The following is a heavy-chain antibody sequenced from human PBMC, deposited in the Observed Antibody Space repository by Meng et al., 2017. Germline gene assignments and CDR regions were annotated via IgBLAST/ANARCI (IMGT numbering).Heavy chain of an antibody. CDR2: INPKSGDT. Sequence: QVQLVQSGAEVKKPGASVKVSCKPSGYNFPDYYIPWVRRAPGQGLERMGRINPKSGDTHYAQKFQARVTMTGDTSISTAYMELSGLTSDDTAMYYCARDEDISAAGKLFGDYWGQGTLVTVSS. CDR3: ARDEDISAAGKLFGDY. V-gene: IGHV1-2*06. J-gene: IGHJ4*02. D-gene: IGHD6-25*01. CDR1: GYNFPDYY.